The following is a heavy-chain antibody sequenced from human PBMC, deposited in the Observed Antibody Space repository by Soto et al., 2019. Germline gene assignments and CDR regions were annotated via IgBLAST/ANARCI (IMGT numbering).Heavy chain of an antibody. D-gene: IGHD3-10*01. CDR2: ISGGGDTT. V-gene: IGHV3-23*01. CDR3: AKGRGGSGSLTPRVDF. CDR1: GFTFNNYA. J-gene: IGHJ4*02. Sequence: EVQLLESGGGLVQPGGSLRLSCAASGFTFNNYAMTWVRQAPGKGLEWVSAISGGGDTTSYADSVKGRFTVSRDGSKNPRYLQMSSLRAEDTALYYCAKGRGGSGSLTPRVDFWGRGTLVTVSS.